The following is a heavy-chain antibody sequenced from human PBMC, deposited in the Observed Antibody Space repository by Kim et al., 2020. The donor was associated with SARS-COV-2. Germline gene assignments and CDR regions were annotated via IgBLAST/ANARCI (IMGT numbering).Heavy chain of an antibody. V-gene: IGHV1-69*04. J-gene: IGHJ4*02. CDR1: GGTFSSYA. CDR3: ARLGMGGDFDY. CDR2: IIPILGIA. Sequence: SVKVSCKASGGTFSSYAISWVRQAPGQGLEWMGRIIPILGIANYAQKFQGRVTITADKSTSTAYMELSSLRSEDTAVYYCARLGMGGDFDYWGQGTLVTVSS. D-gene: IGHD3-16*01.